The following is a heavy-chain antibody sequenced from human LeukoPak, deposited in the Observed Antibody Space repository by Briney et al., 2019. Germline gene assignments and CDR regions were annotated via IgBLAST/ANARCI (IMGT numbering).Heavy chain of an antibody. Sequence: GASAKVSCKASGYTFTSYDINWVRQATGQGLEWMGWMNPNSGNTNYAQKLQGRVTMTTDTSTSTAYMELRSLRSADTAVYYCARNGDDSSGYWDDAFDIWGQGTMVTVSS. CDR3: ARNGDDSSGYWDDAFDI. V-gene: IGHV1-18*01. CDR2: MNPNSGNT. CDR1: GYTFTSYD. D-gene: IGHD3-22*01. J-gene: IGHJ3*02.